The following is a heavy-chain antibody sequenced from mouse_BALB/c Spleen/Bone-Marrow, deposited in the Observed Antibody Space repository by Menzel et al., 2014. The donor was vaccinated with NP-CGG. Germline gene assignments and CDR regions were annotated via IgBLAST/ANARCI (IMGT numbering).Heavy chain of an antibody. CDR3: TRRRSLDY. V-gene: IGHV1-63*01. Sequence: QVQLQQPGTELVRPGNSVKISCKASGYAFTNYWLGWVKQRPGHGLEWIGDIYPGSGNTYYNEKFKGKATLTADKSSSTAYMQLSGLTSEDSAVYFGTRRRSLDYWGQGTTLTVSS. CDR2: IYPGSGNT. CDR1: GYAFTNYW. J-gene: IGHJ2*01.